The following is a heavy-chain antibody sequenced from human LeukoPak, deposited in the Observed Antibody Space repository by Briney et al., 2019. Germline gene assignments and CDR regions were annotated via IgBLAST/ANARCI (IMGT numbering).Heavy chain of an antibody. V-gene: IGHV3-7*03. Sequence: GGSLRLSCAASGFIFSSHWMGWVRQAPGKGLEWVTNIKEDGSEQYYVDSVKGRFTVSRDNSKNLVYLQMNSLRVEDTAMYYCARITMVRGLGRAYWYFDLWGRDTQVTVSS. CDR1: GFIFSSHW. J-gene: IGHJ2*01. CDR2: IKEDGSEQ. CDR3: ARITMVRGLGRAYWYFDL. D-gene: IGHD3-10*01.